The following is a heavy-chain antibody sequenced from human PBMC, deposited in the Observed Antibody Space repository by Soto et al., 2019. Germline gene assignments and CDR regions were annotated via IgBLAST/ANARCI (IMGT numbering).Heavy chain of an antibody. CDR1: GGSVSSGRYY. J-gene: IGHJ5*02. D-gene: IGHD6-13*01. V-gene: IGHV4-61*01. CDR3: AVYRSSWYPEPNWFDP. CDR2: IYYSGST. Sequence: SSATLSLTXTVSGGSVSSGRYYWSWIRQPPGKGLEWIGYIYYSGSTNYNPSLKSRVTISVDTSKNQFSLKLSSVTAADTAVYYCAVYRSSWYPEPNWFDPWGQGTLVTVSS.